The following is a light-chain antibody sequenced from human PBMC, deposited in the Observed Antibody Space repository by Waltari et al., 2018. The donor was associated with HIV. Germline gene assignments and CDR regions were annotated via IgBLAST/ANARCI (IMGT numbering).Light chain of an antibody. Sequence: DIQMTQSPSAVSAFVGDRVTITCRASQSISSRLAWYQQKPGKAPKLLISQASSLESGVPSRFSGSGSGTQFTLTISSLQPDDFATYYCQQYIDYWTFGQGTKVEIK. CDR1: QSISSR. V-gene: IGKV1-5*03. CDR2: QAS. J-gene: IGKJ1*01. CDR3: QQYIDYWT.